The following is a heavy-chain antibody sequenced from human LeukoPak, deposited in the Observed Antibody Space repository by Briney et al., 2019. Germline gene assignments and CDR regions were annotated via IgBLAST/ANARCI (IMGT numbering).Heavy chain of an antibody. D-gene: IGHD3-9*01. Sequence: PGRSLRLSCAASGFTFSSYGMHWVRQAPGKGLEWVAFIGSGGSNKYYADSVKGRFTISRDNSKNTLYLQMNSLRAEDTAVYYCARESFYFDAVSFDYWGQGTLVTVSS. CDR2: IGSGGSNK. CDR1: GFTFSSYG. J-gene: IGHJ4*02. CDR3: ARESFYFDAVSFDY. V-gene: IGHV3-33*08.